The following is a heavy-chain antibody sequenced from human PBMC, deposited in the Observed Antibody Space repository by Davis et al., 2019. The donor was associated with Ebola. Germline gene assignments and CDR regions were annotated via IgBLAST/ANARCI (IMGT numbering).Heavy chain of an antibody. Sequence: PGGSLRLSCAASGFTFSDYYMSWTRQAPGKGLEWVSYISSSGSTIYYADSVRGRFTISRDNAKNSLYLQMNSLRAEDTAVYYCAIDYCSGGSCYSRTDAFDIWGQGTMVTVSS. D-gene: IGHD2-15*01. CDR2: ISSSGSTI. J-gene: IGHJ3*02. CDR3: AIDYCSGGSCYSRTDAFDI. V-gene: IGHV3-11*04. CDR1: GFTFSDYY.